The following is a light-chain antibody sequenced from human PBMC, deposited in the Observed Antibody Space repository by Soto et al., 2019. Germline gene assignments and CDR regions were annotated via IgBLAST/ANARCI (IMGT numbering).Light chain of an antibody. CDR2: GAS. J-gene: IGKJ4*01. CDR3: QQYYDYPPLI. Sequence: EIVMTQSPATLSVSPGERATLSCRASRNINRKLAWYKQKPGQAPRLLISGASTRTTGIPARFSGSGSGTEYTLTISSLQSEDFAVYYCQQYYDYPPLIFGGGTKVELK. CDR1: RNINRK. V-gene: IGKV3-15*01.